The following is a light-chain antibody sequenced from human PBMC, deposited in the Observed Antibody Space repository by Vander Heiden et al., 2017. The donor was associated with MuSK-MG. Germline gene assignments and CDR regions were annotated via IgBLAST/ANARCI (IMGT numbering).Light chain of an antibody. V-gene: IGLV3-21*02. Sequence: SYVLTQPPSVSVAPGQTARITCGGNNIGSKSVQWYQQKPGQAPVLVVYDDSDRPSGTPERFSGSNSGNTATLTISRVEAGDEADYYFQVWDSSRIGVFGGGTKLTVL. CDR3: QVWDSSRIGV. J-gene: IGLJ2*01. CDR2: DDS. CDR1: NIGSKS.